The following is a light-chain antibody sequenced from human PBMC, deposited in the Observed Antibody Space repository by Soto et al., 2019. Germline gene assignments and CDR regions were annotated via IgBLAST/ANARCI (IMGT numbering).Light chain of an antibody. Sequence: EIVLTQSPDTLSLSPGERVTLSCRASQRMTNNFLAWFQQKPGLAPRLLIHGASTRASGVPDRFTGGGSGTDFVLTISRVEHEDFAVYYCQQYGRSPFTFGQGTKLQIK. V-gene: IGKV3-20*01. CDR1: QRMTNNF. CDR2: GAS. J-gene: IGKJ2*01. CDR3: QQYGRSPFT.